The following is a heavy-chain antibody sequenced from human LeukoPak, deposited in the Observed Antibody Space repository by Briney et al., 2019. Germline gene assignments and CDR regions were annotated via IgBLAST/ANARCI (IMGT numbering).Heavy chain of an antibody. CDR2: IYYSGNT. D-gene: IGHD4-17*01. CDR3: AREKESIDYGDSRISWYFDL. Sequence: SETLSLTCTVSGGSISSGGYYWSWIRQHPGKGLEWIGFIYYSGNTNYNPSLKSRVTISVDTSKNQFSLKLTSVTAADRAVYYCAREKESIDYGDSRISWYFDLWGRGILVTVSS. V-gene: IGHV4-61*08. CDR1: GGSISSGGYY. J-gene: IGHJ2*01.